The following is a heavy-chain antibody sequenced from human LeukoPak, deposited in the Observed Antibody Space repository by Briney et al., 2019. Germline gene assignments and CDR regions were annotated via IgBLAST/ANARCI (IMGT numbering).Heavy chain of an antibody. Sequence: SETLSLTCAVYGGSFSGYYWSWIRQPPGRGLEWIGEINHSGSTNYNPSLKSRVSISVDSSKNQFSLKVSSVTAADTAVYYCARGSDTAAGLYWGQGTLVTVSS. V-gene: IGHV4-34*01. J-gene: IGHJ4*02. CDR1: GGSFSGYY. D-gene: IGHD6-13*01. CDR2: INHSGST. CDR3: ARGSDTAAGLY.